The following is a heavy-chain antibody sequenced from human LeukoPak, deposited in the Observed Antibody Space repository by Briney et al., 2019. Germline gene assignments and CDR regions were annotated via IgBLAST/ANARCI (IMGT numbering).Heavy chain of an antibody. CDR3: ARDSDSGYGPFAS. Sequence: GGSLRLSCAASGFTVSNNYMSWVLHAPGKGLAWVSVIHSGGTTNYADSVQGRFTISRDNSKTTVYLHMNSLRAEDTAVYYCARDSDSGYGPFASWGQGTLVTVSS. CDR1: GFTVSNNY. J-gene: IGHJ4*02. V-gene: IGHV3-53*01. D-gene: IGHD5-12*01. CDR2: IHSGGTT.